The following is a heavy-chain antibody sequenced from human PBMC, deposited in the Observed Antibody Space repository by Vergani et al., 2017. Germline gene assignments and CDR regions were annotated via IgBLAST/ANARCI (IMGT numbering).Heavy chain of an antibody. D-gene: IGHD3-22*01. CDR3: ARDGNYYDSSGYYDY. J-gene: IGHJ4*02. CDR1: GFTFSSYA. Sequence: EVQLVESGGGLVQPGGSLRLSCAASGFTFSSYAMHWVRQAPGKGLAWVSVIYSGGSTYYADSVKGRFTISRHNSKNTLYLQMNSLRAEDTAVYYCARDGNYYDSSGYYDYWGQGTLVTVSS. CDR2: IYSGGST. V-gene: IGHV3-53*04.